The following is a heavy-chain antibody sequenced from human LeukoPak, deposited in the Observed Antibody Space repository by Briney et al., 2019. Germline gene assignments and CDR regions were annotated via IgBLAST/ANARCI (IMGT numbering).Heavy chain of an antibody. CDR2: ISDSGAM. V-gene: IGHV3-48*01. J-gene: IGHJ4*02. D-gene: IGHD5-12*01. CDR1: GFTFSTYS. Sequence: GGSLRLSCAASGFTFSTYSMKWVRQAPGKGLEWVSYISDSGAMYYADSVRGRFTISRENAQNSLFLQMNSLRAEDTAVYYCARDGGYRGYDADCWGQGTLVTVSP. CDR3: ARDGGYRGYDADC.